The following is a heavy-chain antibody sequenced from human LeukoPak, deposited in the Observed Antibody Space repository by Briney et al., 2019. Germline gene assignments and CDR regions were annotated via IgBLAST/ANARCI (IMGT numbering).Heavy chain of an antibody. CDR1: GGSISTYY. D-gene: IGHD6-19*01. CDR2: MYYSGSI. J-gene: IGHJ4*02. Sequence: SETLSLTCTVSGGSISTYYWSWIRQTPEKGLEWIGHMYYSGSISYNPSLKSRATISVDTSKNQFSLKLNSVTAADTAVYYCARVLPQWLARYYFDYWGQGTLVTVSS. CDR3: ARVLPQWLARYYFDY. V-gene: IGHV4-59*08.